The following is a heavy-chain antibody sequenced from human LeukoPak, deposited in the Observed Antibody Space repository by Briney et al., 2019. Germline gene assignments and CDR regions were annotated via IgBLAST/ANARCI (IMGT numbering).Heavy chain of an antibody. CDR2: ISGSGGTI. CDR3: ARAGAGRGTTDGSFDL. J-gene: IGHJ2*01. V-gene: IGHV3-48*03. CDR1: GFTFSSYE. D-gene: IGHD3-16*01. Sequence: GGSLRLSCAASGFTFSSYEMNWVRQAPGKGLEWVSYISGSGGTIYHADSVKGRFTISRDNAKNALNLQTNSLRAEDTAVYYWARAGAGRGTTDGSFDLGARGPLVTVPS.